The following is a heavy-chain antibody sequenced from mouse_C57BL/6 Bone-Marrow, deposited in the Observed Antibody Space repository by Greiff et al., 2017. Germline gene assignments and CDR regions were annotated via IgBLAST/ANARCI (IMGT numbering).Heavy chain of an antibody. CDR3: ARYPGMYYYAMDY. Sequence: VMLVESGPGLVAPSQSLSITCTVSGFSLTSYGVHWVRQPPGKGLEWLVVLCSDGSTTSTSALTSRLSISKSNTKIQVFLKMNNLQTDDTAMYDCARYPGMYYYAMDYWGQGTSVTVSS. CDR2: LCSDGST. J-gene: IGHJ4*01. D-gene: IGHD4-1*01. CDR1: GFSLTSYG. V-gene: IGHV2-6*03.